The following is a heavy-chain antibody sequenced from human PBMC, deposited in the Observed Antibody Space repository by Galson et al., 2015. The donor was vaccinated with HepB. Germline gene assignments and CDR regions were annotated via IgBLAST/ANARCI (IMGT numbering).Heavy chain of an antibody. J-gene: IGHJ4*02. V-gene: IGHV3-48*02. CDR1: GFTVSSYR. Sequence: SLRLSCAASGFTVSSYRMNWGRQAPGEGLEWVSYISSSSNTIYYADSVKGRFTISRDTAKNSLCLQMNSLRDEDTAVYYCTRATLVAGDYWGQGTLVTVSS. CDR2: ISSSSNTI. D-gene: IGHD6-19*01. CDR3: TRATLVAGDY.